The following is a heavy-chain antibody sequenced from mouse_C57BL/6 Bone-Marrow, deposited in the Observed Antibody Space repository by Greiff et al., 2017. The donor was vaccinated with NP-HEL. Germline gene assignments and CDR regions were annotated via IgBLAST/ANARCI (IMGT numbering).Heavy chain of an antibody. CDR2: INPSSGYT. J-gene: IGHJ2*01. CDR1: GYTFTSYT. D-gene: IGHD1-1*01. V-gene: IGHV1-4*01. CDR3: ARPYITTVVAPDY. Sequence: VQLQQSGAELARPGASVKMSCKASGYTFTSYTMHWVKQRPGQGLEWIGYINPSSGYTKYNQKFKDKATLTADKSYSTAYMQLSSLTSEDSAVYYCARPYITTVVAPDYWGQGTTLAVSS.